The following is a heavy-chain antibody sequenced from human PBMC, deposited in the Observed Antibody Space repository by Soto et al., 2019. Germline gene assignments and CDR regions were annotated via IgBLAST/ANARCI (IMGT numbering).Heavy chain of an antibody. V-gene: IGHV3-74*01. D-gene: IGHD3-10*01. Sequence: EVQLVESGGGLVQPGGSLRLSCAASGFTFSSYWMHWVRQVPGKGLLWVSRIDEYGSTINYADSVQGRFTISRDNARNTLYLEMNSLRAEATALYYCTRDIGGKGAYWGPGTLVTVSS. J-gene: IGHJ4*02. CDR3: TRDIGGKGAY. CDR2: IDEYGSTI. CDR1: GFTFSSYW.